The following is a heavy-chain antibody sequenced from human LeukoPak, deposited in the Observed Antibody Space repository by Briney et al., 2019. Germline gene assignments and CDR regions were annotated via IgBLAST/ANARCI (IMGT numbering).Heavy chain of an antibody. J-gene: IGHJ5*02. CDR2: INPNTGGT. CDR3: VRVVRRAAAHAGNWFDP. V-gene: IGHV1-2*02. D-gene: IGHD6-13*01. Sequence: ASVKVSCKASGYTFTGYYMHWVRQAPGQGLEWMGWINPNTGGTDYIQKFQGRVTMTRDTSISTAYMELNSLSSDDTAVYYCVRVVRRAAAHAGNWFDPWGQGTLVTVSS. CDR1: GYTFTGYY.